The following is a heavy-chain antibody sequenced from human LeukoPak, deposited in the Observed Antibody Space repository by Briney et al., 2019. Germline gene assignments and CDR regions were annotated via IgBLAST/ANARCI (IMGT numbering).Heavy chain of an antibody. CDR1: GLTFSSYA. D-gene: IGHD2-21*02. CDR3: AKARALCGGDCTEYFHH. J-gene: IGHJ1*01. V-gene: IGHV3-23*01. Sequence: GGSLRLSCAASGLTFSSYAMSWVRQAPGKGLEWVSGISGGGGRTSYADSVKRRFTISRDNSKNTLSLQMNTLRVEDTAVYYCAKARALCGGDCTEYFHHWGQGTLVTVSS. CDR2: ISGGGGRT.